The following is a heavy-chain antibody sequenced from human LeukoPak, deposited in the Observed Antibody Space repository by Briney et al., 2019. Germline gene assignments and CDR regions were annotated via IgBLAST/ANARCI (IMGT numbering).Heavy chain of an antibody. CDR3: TRRFDY. V-gene: IGHV3-7*01. Sequence: GGSLRLSCAASGFTFTNYWMTWVRQAPGKRLEWLADIKPDETEKYYIDSVKGRFTISKDNAKNSLYLQMNSLRTEDTAVYYCTRRFDYWGQGTLVTVSS. CDR2: IKPDETEK. J-gene: IGHJ4*02. CDR1: GFTFTNYW.